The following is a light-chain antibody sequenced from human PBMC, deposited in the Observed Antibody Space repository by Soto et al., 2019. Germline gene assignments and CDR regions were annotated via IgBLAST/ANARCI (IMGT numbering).Light chain of an antibody. CDR1: SSDVGGSNY. CDR3: SSYTSSKSNV. CDR2: DVT. V-gene: IGLV2-14*01. J-gene: IGLJ1*01. Sequence: QSVLTQPASVSXSLGQSITISCTGTSSDVGGSNYVSWYQQFPGKAPKLMISDVTNRPSGVSNRFSGSKSGNTASLTISGLQAEDEADYYCSSYTSSKSNVFGTGTKVTVL.